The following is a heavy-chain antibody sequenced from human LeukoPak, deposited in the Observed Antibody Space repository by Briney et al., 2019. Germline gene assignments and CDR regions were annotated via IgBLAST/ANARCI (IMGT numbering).Heavy chain of an antibody. J-gene: IGHJ4*02. V-gene: IGHV3-48*02. CDR2: ISGSSNAI. CDR1: EFSFRSHD. Sequence: GGSLRLSCVASEFSFRSHDMNWVRQAPGKGLEWVSYISGSSNAIYYADPVEGRFTISRDNAKNSLYLQMNSLRDEDTAVYYCARDRTTVTTSALDYWGQGTLVTVSS. D-gene: IGHD4-11*01. CDR3: ARDRTTVTTSALDY.